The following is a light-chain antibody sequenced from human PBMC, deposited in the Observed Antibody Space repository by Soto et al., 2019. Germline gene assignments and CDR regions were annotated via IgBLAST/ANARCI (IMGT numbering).Light chain of an antibody. CDR1: NIGSTS. J-gene: IGLJ1*01. CDR3: QVCDSSSDQYV. CDR2: DDS. Sequence: SYELTQPPSVSVAPGQTARITCGGNNIGSTSVHWYQQKPGQAHVLVVYDDSDRPSGIPERFSGSHSGNTATLTISRVEAGYDAAYYCQVCDSSSDQYVFGTGTNLTV. V-gene: IGLV3-21*02.